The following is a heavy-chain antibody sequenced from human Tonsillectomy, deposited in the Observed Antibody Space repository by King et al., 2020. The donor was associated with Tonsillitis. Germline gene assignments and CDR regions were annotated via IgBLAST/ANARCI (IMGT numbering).Heavy chain of an antibody. CDR3: AKDKYYYDSSGDDAFDI. Sequence: VQLVESGGGLVQPGGSLRLSCAASGFTFSNYAMSWVRQAPGKGLEWVSAISGSGVSTYYADSVKGRFTISRDNSKNTLYLQMNSLRAEDTAIYYCAKDKYYYDSSGDDAFDIWGQGTMVTVSS. V-gene: IGHV3-23*04. J-gene: IGHJ3*02. D-gene: IGHD3-22*01. CDR2: ISGSGVST. CDR1: GFTFSNYA.